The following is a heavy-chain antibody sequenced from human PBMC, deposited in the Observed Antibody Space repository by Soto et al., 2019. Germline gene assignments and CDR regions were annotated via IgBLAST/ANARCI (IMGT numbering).Heavy chain of an antibody. CDR1: GFTVSGSA. J-gene: IGHJ6*02. Sequence: EVQLVESGGGLVQPGGSLKLSCAASGFTVSGSAMHWVRQASGKGLEWVGRIRSKANSYATAYAASVKGRFTISRDDSKNTAYLQMNSLKTEDTAVYYCTRQITGTAYYYYYGMDVWGQGTTVTVSS. CDR3: TRQITGTAYYYYYGMDV. D-gene: IGHD1-7*01. V-gene: IGHV3-73*02. CDR2: IRSKANSYAT.